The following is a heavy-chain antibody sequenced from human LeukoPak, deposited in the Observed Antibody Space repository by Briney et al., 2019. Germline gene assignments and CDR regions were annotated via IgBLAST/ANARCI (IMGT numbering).Heavy chain of an antibody. J-gene: IGHJ5*02. CDR3: ARYCSSTSCYTWFDP. Sequence: ASVKVSCKASGYTFTSYGISWVRQAPGQGLERMGWISAYSGNTNYAQKLQGRVTMTTDTSTSTAYMELRSLRSDDTAVYYCARYCSSTSCYTWFDPWGQGTLVTVSS. V-gene: IGHV1-18*01. CDR1: GYTFTSYG. CDR2: ISAYSGNT. D-gene: IGHD2-2*02.